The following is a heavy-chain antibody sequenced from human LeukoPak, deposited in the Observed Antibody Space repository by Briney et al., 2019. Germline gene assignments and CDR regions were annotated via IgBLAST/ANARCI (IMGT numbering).Heavy chain of an antibody. J-gene: IGHJ4*02. CDR3: ARLITMVRGGKYYFDY. CDR2: MKPNSGNT. CDR1: GYTFTIYD. D-gene: IGHD3-10*01. V-gene: IGHV1-8*01. Sequence: ASVKVSCKASGYTFTIYDINWVRQATGQGLEWMGWMKPNSGNTGYAQKFQGRVTMTRNTSISTAYMELSSLRSEDTAVYYCARLITMVRGGKYYFDYWGQGTLVTVSS.